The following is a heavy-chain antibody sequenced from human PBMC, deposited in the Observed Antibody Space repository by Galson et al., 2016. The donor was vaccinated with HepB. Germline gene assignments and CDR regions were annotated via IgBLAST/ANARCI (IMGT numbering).Heavy chain of an antibody. Sequence: SLRHSCAASGFSFEDHGMHWVRQAPGKGLEWVSSINWNSRSLDYADSGRGRSTISRDNAKNSLFLQMNSLKLEDAAIYYWTKEHAGSRGWYFDLWGRGTLVTVSS. D-gene: IGHD1-26*01. V-gene: IGHV3-9*01. CDR3: TKEHAGSRGWYFDL. CDR2: INWNSRSL. J-gene: IGHJ2*01. CDR1: GFSFEDHG.